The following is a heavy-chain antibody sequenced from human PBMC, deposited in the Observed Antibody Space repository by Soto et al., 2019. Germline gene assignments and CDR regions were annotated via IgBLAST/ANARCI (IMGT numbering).Heavy chain of an antibody. D-gene: IGHD3-22*01. CDR1: GFTFSSYS. CDR3: ARDHDSMIVVVITSGLGAFDI. CDR2: ISSSSSYI. J-gene: IGHJ3*02. Sequence: EVQLVESGGGLVKPGGSLRLSCAASGFTFSSYSMNWVRQAPGKGLEWVSSISSSSSYIYYADSVKGRFTISRDNAKNSLYLQMNSLRAEDTAVYYCARDHDSMIVVVITSGLGAFDIWGQGTMVTVSS. V-gene: IGHV3-21*01.